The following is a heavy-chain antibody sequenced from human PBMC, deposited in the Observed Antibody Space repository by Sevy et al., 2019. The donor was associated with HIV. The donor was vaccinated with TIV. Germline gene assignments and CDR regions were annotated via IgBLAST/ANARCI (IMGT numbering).Heavy chain of an antibody. CDR3: AREGYSRPHDY. CDR2: LSFGGGKT. CDR1: GFAFYEYS. V-gene: IGHV3-23*01. J-gene: IGHJ4*02. D-gene: IGHD6-13*01. Sequence: GGSLRLSCAASGFAFYEYSMSWIRQAPGKGLEWVATLSFGGGKTNYADSVKGRFTISRDNSKNSFYLQMDNLRVEDTDLYYCAREGYSRPHDYWGQGTRVTVSS.